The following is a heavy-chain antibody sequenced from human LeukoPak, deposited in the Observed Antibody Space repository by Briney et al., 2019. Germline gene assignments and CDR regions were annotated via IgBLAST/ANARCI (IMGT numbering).Heavy chain of an antibody. J-gene: IGHJ3*02. CDR1: GYSFTSYW. Sequence: KRGESLKISCKGSGYSFTSYWIGWVRQMPGKGLEWMGIIYPGDSDTRYSPSFQGQVTISADKSISTAYLQWSSLKASDIAMYYCARPAYLGYCSSTSCHDAFDIWGQGTMVTVSS. V-gene: IGHV5-51*01. CDR2: IYPGDSDT. CDR3: ARPAYLGYCSSTSCHDAFDI. D-gene: IGHD2-2*01.